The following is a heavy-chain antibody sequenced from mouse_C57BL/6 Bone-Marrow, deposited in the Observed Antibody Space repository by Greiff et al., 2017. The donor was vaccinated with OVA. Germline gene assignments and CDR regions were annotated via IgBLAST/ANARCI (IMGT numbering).Heavy chain of an antibody. CDR2: IYPGDGDT. CDR3: ARTGKVYYAMDY. CDR1: GYAFSSSW. J-gene: IGHJ4*01. V-gene: IGHV1-82*01. Sequence: QVQLQQSGPELVKPGASVKISCKASGYAFSSSWMNWVKQRPGKGLEWIGRIYPGDGDTNYNGKFKGKATLTADKSSSTAYMQLSSLTSEDSAVYFCARTGKVYYAMDYWGQGTSVTVSS.